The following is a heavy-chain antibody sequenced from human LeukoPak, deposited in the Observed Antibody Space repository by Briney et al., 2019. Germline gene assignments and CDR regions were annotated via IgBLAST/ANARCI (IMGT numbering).Heavy chain of an antibody. CDR3: AKVTCSGGSCWRYYFDH. Sequence: GGSLRLSCAASGFTFSNYAMIWVRQAPGQGLEWVSSISGSDGSTYYADSVKGRFTISRDNFKNTLYLQMNSLRAEDTAVYYCAKVTCSGGSCWRYYFDHWGQGTLVTVSS. CDR1: GFTFSNYA. D-gene: IGHD2-15*01. J-gene: IGHJ4*02. V-gene: IGHV3-23*01. CDR2: ISGSDGST.